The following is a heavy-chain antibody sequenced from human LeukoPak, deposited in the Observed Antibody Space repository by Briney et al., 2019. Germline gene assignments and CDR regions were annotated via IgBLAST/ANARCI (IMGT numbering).Heavy chain of an antibody. Sequence: GGSLRLSCAASGFTFSTYAMSWVGQAPGKGLEWVSSISGSGGSTHYADSVKGRFTISRDNSKNTLYLQMNSLRAEDTAVYYCAKEPRIAAAGSGFNWFDPWGQGTLVTVSS. CDR3: AKEPRIAAAGSGFNWFDP. V-gene: IGHV3-23*01. CDR2: ISGSGGST. CDR1: GFTFSTYA. D-gene: IGHD6-13*01. J-gene: IGHJ5*02.